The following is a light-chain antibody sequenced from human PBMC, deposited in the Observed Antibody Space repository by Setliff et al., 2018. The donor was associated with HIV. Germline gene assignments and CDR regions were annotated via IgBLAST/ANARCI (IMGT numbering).Light chain of an antibody. CDR2: DAS. CDR1: QGISSA. Sequence: AILLTQSPSSLSASVGDTVTITCRATQGISSALAWYQQKPGKPPKLLIYDASSLESGVPSRFSGSGSGTDFTLTISSLQPEDFATYYCQQFSLYRITFGQGTRLEIK. CDR3: QQFSLYRIT. J-gene: IGKJ5*01. V-gene: IGKV1-13*02.